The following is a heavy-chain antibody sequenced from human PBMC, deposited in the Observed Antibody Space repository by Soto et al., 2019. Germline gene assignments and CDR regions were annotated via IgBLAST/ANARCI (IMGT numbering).Heavy chain of an antibody. Sequence: GESLKISCAASGFTFSSYSMNWVRQAPGKGLEWVSSISSSSSYIYYADSVKGRFTISRDNAKNSLYLQMNSLRAEDTAVYYCARVRDYGGNSRWWFDPWGQGTLVTVSS. J-gene: IGHJ5*02. V-gene: IGHV3-21*01. CDR3: ARVRDYGGNSRWWFDP. D-gene: IGHD4-17*01. CDR2: ISSSSSYI. CDR1: GFTFSSYS.